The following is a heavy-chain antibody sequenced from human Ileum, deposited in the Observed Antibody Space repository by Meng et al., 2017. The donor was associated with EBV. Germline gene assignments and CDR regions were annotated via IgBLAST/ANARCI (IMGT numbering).Heavy chain of an antibody. CDR2: LSGHGGEI. J-gene: IGHJ5*02. D-gene: IGHD3-10*01. V-gene: IGHV3-23*04. CDR1: GFTFGSHA. CDR3: AQDQNYAGSGSYYVS. Sequence: QVGGAGGDLVQPGGSLRLSWAAYGFTFGSHAMAWVRQAPGKGLEWVSSLSGHGGEISYADSVKGRFTISRDNSRNTVHLQMNSLRAEDTAVYYCAQDQNYAGSGSYYVSWGQGTLVTVSS.